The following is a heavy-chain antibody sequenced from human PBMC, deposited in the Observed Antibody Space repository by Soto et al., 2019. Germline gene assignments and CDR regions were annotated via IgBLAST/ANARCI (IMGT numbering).Heavy chain of an antibody. D-gene: IGHD3-3*01. CDR3: ASGGAGDFWSGYYYYYGMDV. CDR1: GGSISSSSYY. V-gene: IGHV4-39*01. CDR2: IYYSGST. Sequence: KPSETLSLTCTVSGGSISSSSYYWGWIRQPPGKGLEWIGSIYYSGSTYYNPSLKSRVTISVDTSKNQFSLKLSSVTAADTAVYYCASGGAGDFWSGYYYYYGMDVWGQGTTVTVSS. J-gene: IGHJ6*02.